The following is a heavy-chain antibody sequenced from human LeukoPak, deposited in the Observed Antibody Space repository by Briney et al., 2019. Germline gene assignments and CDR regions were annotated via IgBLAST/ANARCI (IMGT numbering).Heavy chain of an antibody. CDR1: GDSISSSSSY. CDR3: ARGSSYYDFWSGQTKQTLDY. V-gene: IGHV4-39*07. J-gene: IGHJ4*02. Sequence: PSETLSLTCTVSGDSISSSSSYWGWIRQPPGEGLEWIGSIYYSGSTNYNPSLKSRVTISVDTSKNQFSLKLSSVTAADTAVYYCARGSSYYDFWSGQTKQTLDYWGQGTLVTVSS. CDR2: IYYSGST. D-gene: IGHD3-3*01.